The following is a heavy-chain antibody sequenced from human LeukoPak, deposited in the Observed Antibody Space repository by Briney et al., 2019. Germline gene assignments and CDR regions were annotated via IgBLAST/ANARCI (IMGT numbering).Heavy chain of an antibody. Sequence: PSETLSLTCAVYGGSFSGYYWSWIRQPPGKGLEWIGEINHSGSTNYNPSLKSRVTISVDTSKNQFSLKLSSVTAADTAVYYCASYDFWSGYHGYWGQGTLVTVSS. CDR3: ASYDFWSGYHGY. D-gene: IGHD3-3*01. J-gene: IGHJ4*02. CDR2: INHSGST. V-gene: IGHV4-34*01. CDR1: GGSFSGYY.